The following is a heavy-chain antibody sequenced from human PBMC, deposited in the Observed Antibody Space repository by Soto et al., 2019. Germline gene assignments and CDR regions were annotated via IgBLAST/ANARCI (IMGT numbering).Heavy chain of an antibody. CDR1: GFTFSSYS. J-gene: IGHJ4*02. CDR2: ISSSSSYI. V-gene: IGHV3-21*01. Sequence: SLRLSCAASGFTFSSYSMNWVRQAPGKGLEWVSSISSSSSYIYYADSVKGRFTISRDNAKNSLYLQMNSLRAEDTAVYYCARDSYSSSSEFDYWGQGTLVTVSS. D-gene: IGHD6-6*01. CDR3: ARDSYSSSSEFDY.